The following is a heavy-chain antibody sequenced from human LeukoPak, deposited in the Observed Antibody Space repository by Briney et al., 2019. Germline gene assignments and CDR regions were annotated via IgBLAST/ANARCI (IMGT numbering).Heavy chain of an antibody. Sequence: PGRSLRLSCAAPGFTFSNYGMHWVRQAPGKGLEWVALISFDGTIKYYADSVKGRFTISRDNSRNTLYLQMNSLRTEDTAVYYCATYHMTTVVTPAYWGQGTLVTVSS. CDR1: GFTFSNYG. CDR3: ATYHMTTVVTPAY. D-gene: IGHD4-23*01. CDR2: ISFDGTIK. J-gene: IGHJ4*02. V-gene: IGHV3-30*03.